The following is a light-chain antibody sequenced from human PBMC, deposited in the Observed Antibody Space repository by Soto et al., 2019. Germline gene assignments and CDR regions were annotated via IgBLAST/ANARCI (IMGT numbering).Light chain of an antibody. CDR1: QRISRS. V-gene: IGKV3-11*01. CDR2: DTS. CDR3: QQRDSWPRT. J-gene: IGKJ1*01. Sequence: EIVLTQSPATLSLSPGERATLSCRASQRISRSLAWYQHKPGQAPRLLIFDTSNRATGIPARFSGSGSGTDFTLTISSLEPEDFAIYYCQQRDSWPRTCGQGTKVEIK.